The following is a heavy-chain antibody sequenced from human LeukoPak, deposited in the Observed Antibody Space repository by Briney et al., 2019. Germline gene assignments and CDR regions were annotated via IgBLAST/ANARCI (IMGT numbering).Heavy chain of an antibody. CDR3: ARAADSRGSGMGV. J-gene: IGHJ6*02. Sequence: SQTLSLTCAISGDSVSSNRAAWNWIRQSPSRGLEWLGRTYYRSRWYNDYVESVKSRITINPDTSKNQFSLQLKSVTPEDTAVYYCARAADSRGSGMGVWGQGTTVTVSS. V-gene: IGHV6-1*01. CDR2: TYYRSRWYN. CDR1: GDSVSSNRAA. D-gene: IGHD3-22*01.